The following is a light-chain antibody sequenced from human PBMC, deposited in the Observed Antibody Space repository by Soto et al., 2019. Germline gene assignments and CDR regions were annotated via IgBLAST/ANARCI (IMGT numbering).Light chain of an antibody. CDR2: GAS. V-gene: IGKV3-15*01. J-gene: IGKJ4*01. CDR1: QSISSN. CDR3: QQYNDWPLT. Sequence: EIVMTQFPATLSVSPGGRATLSCRASQSISSNSAWYQQKPGQAPRLLIYGASTRATGIPARFSGSGSGTEFTLTISSLQSEDFAVYYCQQYNDWPLTFGGGTKVEIK.